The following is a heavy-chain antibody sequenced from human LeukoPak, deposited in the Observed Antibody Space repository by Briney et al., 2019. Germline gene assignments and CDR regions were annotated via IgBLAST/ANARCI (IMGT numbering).Heavy chain of an antibody. V-gene: IGHV4-39*01. CDR2: IYYSGST. Sequence: SETLSLTCTVSGGSISSSSYYWGWIRQPPGKGLEWIASIYYSGSTYYNPSLKSRVTVSVDTSKNQFSLKLSSVTAADTAVYYCAGHLPYSNYCYYWGQGTLVTVSS. J-gene: IGHJ4*02. CDR1: GGSISSSSYY. D-gene: IGHD4-11*01. CDR3: AGHLPYSNYCYY.